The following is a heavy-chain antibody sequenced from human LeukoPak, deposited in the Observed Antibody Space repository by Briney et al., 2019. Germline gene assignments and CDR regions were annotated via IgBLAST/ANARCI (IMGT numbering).Heavy chain of an antibody. CDR2: IYYTGSS. CDR3: ARYIPVATRIDP. V-gene: IGHV4-31*03. D-gene: IGHD2-2*01. CDR1: GGSISSGNNY. Sequence: SQTLSLTCTVSGGSISSGNNYWSWIRQHPGKGLEWMGYIYYTGSSHYNPSLKSRLTISVDTSKNQFSLRLNSVTAADTAVYYCARYIPVATRIDPWGQGTLVTVSS. J-gene: IGHJ5*02.